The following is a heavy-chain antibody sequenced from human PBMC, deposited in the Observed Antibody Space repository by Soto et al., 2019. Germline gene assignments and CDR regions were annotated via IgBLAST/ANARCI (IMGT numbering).Heavy chain of an antibody. D-gene: IGHD5-18*01. V-gene: IGHV4-59*01. Sequence: SETLSLTCTVSGGSISSYYWSWIRQPPGKGLEWIGYIYYSGSTNYNPSLKSRVTISVDTSKNQFSLKLSSVTAADTAVYYCARDSSRAGYSYEFDYWGLGTLVTVSS. CDR2: IYYSGST. CDR3: ARDSSRAGYSYEFDY. J-gene: IGHJ4*02. CDR1: GGSISSYY.